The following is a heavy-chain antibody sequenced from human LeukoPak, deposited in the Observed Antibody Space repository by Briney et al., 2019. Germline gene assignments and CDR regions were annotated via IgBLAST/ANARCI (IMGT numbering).Heavy chain of an antibody. CDR1: GGSISSHY. Sequence: SETLSLTCTVSGGSISSHYWSWIRQPPGKGLEWIGYIYYSGSTNYNPSLKSRVIISVDTSKNHFSLNLSSVTAADTAVYYCARHRASGSSYSALEYWGQGTLVTVSS. D-gene: IGHD1-26*01. CDR3: ARHRASGSSYSALEY. J-gene: IGHJ4*02. V-gene: IGHV4-59*08. CDR2: IYYSGST.